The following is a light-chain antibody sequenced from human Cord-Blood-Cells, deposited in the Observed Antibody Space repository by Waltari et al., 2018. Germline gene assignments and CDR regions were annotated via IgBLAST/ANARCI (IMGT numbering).Light chain of an antibody. J-gene: IGLJ2*01. CDR3: SSYTSSSTHVV. Sequence: QSALTQPASVSGSPGQSITISCTGTSRHVGGYNYVSWYQQHPGKAPKLMIYDVSNRPSGVSKRFSGSKSGNTASLTISGLQAEDEADYYCSSYTSSSTHVVFGGGTKLTVL. CDR2: DVS. V-gene: IGLV2-14*01. CDR1: SRHVGGYNY.